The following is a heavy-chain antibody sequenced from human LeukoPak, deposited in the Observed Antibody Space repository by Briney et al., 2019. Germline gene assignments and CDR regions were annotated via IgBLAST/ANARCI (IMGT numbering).Heavy chain of an antibody. CDR2: IRYDGSNK. CDR1: GFTFSSCA. Sequence: GGSLRLSCAASGFTFSSCAMYWVRQAPGKGLEWVAFIRYDGSNKYYADSVKGRFTISRDNSKNTLYLQMNSLRAEDTAVYYCAKDWGAAAGIDYWGQGTLVTVSS. V-gene: IGHV3-30*02. D-gene: IGHD6-13*01. J-gene: IGHJ4*02. CDR3: AKDWGAAAGIDY.